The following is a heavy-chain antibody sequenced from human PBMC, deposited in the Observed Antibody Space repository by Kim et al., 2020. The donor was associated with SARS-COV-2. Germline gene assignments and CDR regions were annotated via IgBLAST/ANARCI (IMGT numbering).Heavy chain of an antibody. CDR2: ISGSGGST. J-gene: IGHJ4*01. V-gene: IGHV3-23*01. CDR1: GFRFGSYA. CDR3: AQSGGPMTVVTYFES. D-gene: IGHD2-15*01. Sequence: GGSLRLSCAASGFRFGSYALSWVRQAPGKGLEWVAVISGSGGSTSDADSVKGRITISRDKSNNTSYLQMNDLRVDDTAIYSWAQSGGPMTVVTYFESWG.